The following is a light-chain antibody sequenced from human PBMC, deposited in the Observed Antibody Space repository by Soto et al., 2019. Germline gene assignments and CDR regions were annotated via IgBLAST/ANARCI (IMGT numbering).Light chain of an antibody. V-gene: IGLV2-23*01. CDR2: EDS. Sequence: QSVLTQPASVSGSPGQSITISCTGTISDIETYNLVSWYQQYPGKAPKLLIYEDSKRPSGVSDRFSGSKSVNTASLTIYGLQAEDEADYHCCSFAGRNTFVFGAGTKSPS. J-gene: IGLJ1*01. CDR1: ISDIETYNL. CDR3: CSFAGRNTFV.